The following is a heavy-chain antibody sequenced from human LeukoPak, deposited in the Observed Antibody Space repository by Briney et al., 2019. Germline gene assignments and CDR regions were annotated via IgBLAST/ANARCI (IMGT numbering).Heavy chain of an antibody. Sequence: ASVKVSCKASGYTFTRYYMHWVRQAPGQGLEWMGIINPSGGSTSYAQKFQGRVTMTTDTSTSTVYMELTSLRSEDTAVYYCASSLRTGYSSQGAFDIWGQGTMVSVSP. J-gene: IGHJ3*02. V-gene: IGHV1-46*01. CDR1: GYTFTRYY. CDR3: ASSLRTGYSSQGAFDI. CDR2: INPSGGST. D-gene: IGHD6-13*01.